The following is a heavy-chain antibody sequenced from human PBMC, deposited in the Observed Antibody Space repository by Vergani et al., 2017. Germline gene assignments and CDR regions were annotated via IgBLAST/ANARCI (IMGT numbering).Heavy chain of an antibody. D-gene: IGHD4-11*01. CDR3: ARVGLQYNFDY. V-gene: IGHV4-59*01. J-gene: IGHJ4*02. CDR1: GGSISSYY. CDR2: IYYSGST. Sequence: QVQLQESGPGLVKPSETLSLTCTVSGGSISSYYWSWIRQPPGKGLEGIGYIYYSGSTNYNPSLKSRVTISVDTYKNQFSLKLSSVTAADTAVYYCARVGLQYNFDYWGQGTLVTVSS.